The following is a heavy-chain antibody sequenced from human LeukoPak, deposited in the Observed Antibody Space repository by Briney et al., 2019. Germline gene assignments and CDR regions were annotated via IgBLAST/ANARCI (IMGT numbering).Heavy chain of an antibody. Sequence: SQTLSLTCTVSGGSISSYYWSWIRQPPGKGLERIGYIYNSGSTNYNPSLKSRVTISVDTSKNQFSLKLSSVTAADTAVYYCARLNDRADAFDIWGQGTMVTVSS. D-gene: IGHD3-22*01. CDR3: ARLNDRADAFDI. CDR2: IYNSGST. J-gene: IGHJ3*02. CDR1: GGSISSYY. V-gene: IGHV4-59*01.